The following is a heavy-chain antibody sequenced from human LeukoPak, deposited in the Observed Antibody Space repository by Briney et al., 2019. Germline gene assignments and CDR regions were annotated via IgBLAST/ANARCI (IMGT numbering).Heavy chain of an antibody. CDR3: AREFSGVDTSGYYVFDY. D-gene: IGHD3-22*01. V-gene: IGHV4-4*07. J-gene: IGHJ4*02. CDR2: VSTPGGS. CDR1: SDSINSDY. Sequence: SETLSLTCTVSSDSINSDYWAWLRQPPGKSLEWIGSVSTPGGSNYNPSLKSRLTISVDTSKNQFSLKLSSVTAADTAVYYCAREFSGVDTSGYYVFDYWGQGALVTVSS.